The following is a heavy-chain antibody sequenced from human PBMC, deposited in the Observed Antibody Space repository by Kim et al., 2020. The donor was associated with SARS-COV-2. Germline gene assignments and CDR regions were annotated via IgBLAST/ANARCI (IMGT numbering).Heavy chain of an antibody. Sequence: SVKVSCKASGDTFSSYAISWVRQAPGQGLEWMGGIIPIFGTANYAQKFQGRVTITADESTSTAYMELSSLRSEDTAVYYCARSIRFLEWFTSGGRNWFDPWGQGTLVTVSS. CDR1: GDTFSSYA. J-gene: IGHJ5*02. D-gene: IGHD3-3*01. CDR3: ARSIRFLEWFTSGGRNWFDP. V-gene: IGHV1-69*13. CDR2: IIPIFGTA.